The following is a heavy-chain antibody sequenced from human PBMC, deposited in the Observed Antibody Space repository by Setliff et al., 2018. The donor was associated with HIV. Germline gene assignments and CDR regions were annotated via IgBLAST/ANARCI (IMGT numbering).Heavy chain of an antibody. Sequence: PSETLSLTCTVSGGSMNSGGYYWTWIRQHPGKGLEWIGYIYASGSPDYNPSLESRVTISSDTSKNQFSLKLKSVTGADTAVYYCARVDRVESAFDIWGQGAMVTVSS. CDR3: ARVDRVESAFDI. V-gene: IGHV4-31*03. CDR1: GGSMNSGGYY. D-gene: IGHD2-15*01. CDR2: IYASGSP. J-gene: IGHJ3*02.